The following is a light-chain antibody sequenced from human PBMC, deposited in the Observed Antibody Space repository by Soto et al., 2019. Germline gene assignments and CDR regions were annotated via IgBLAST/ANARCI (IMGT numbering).Light chain of an antibody. CDR2: GVT. CDR1: SSDVGSHNF. Sequence: QSALTQPASVSGSPGQSITISCTGTSSDVGSHNFVSWYQQHPGKAPELIIYGVTNRPLGVSHRFSGSKSGTASLTISGLQAEDEADYYCYSYVGSISFGGGTKLTVL. V-gene: IGLV2-23*02. J-gene: IGLJ2*01. CDR3: YSYVGSIS.